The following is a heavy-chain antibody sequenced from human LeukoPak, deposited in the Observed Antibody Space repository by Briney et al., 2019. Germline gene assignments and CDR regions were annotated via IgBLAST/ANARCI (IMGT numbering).Heavy chain of an antibody. Sequence: GGSLRLSSAASGFTFSSYAMSWARQAPGKGLEWVSAISGSGGSTYYADSVKGRFTISRDNPKNTLYLQMNSLRAEDTAVYYCAKSCQFYRSGSYYADYWGQGNLVTVSS. CDR1: GFTFSSYA. CDR2: ISGSGGST. V-gene: IGHV3-23*01. J-gene: IGHJ4*02. D-gene: IGHD3-10*01. CDR3: AKSCQFYRSGSYYADY.